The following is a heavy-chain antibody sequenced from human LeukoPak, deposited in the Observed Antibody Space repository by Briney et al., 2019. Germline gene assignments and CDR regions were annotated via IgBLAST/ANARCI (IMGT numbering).Heavy chain of an antibody. D-gene: IGHD3-22*01. CDR1: GFTFSSYD. J-gene: IGHJ4*02. CDR3: AIATTSGYYAY. V-gene: IGHV3-13*01. Sequence: GGSLRLSCAASGFTFSSYDTHWVRQATGKGLEWVSAIGTGGDTYYPGSVKGRFTISRENAKNSLYLQMNSLRAGDTAVYYCAIATTSGYYAYWGQGTLVTVSS. CDR2: IGTGGDT.